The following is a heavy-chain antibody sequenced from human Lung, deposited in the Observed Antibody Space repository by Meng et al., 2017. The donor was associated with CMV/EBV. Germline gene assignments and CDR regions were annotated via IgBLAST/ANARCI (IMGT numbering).Heavy chain of an antibody. CDR2: IPHRGSS. V-gene: IGHV4-4*02. J-gene: IGHJ1*01. CDR1: GDSITNHNW. D-gene: IGHD3-10*01. CDR3: LRRSGGSV. Sequence: QVPLRESGPALGEPSETLSLTCAVSGDSITNHNWWAWVRQPPGKGLEWIGEIPHRGSSAYNPSLKSRVSMSIDKSKNQFSLKLTSVTAADTAVYHCLRRSGGSVWGQGTLVTVSS.